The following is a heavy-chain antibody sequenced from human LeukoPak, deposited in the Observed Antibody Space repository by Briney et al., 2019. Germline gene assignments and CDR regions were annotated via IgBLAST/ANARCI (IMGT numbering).Heavy chain of an antibody. CDR3: ARDHDYGDWFDP. V-gene: IGHV4-4*02. D-gene: IGHD4-17*01. J-gene: IGHJ5*02. Sequence: PSGTLSLTCAVSGGSISSSNWWSWVRQPPGKGLEWIGEIYHSGSTNYNPSLKSRVTISVDTSKNQFSLKLSSVTAADTAVYYCARDHDYGDWFDPWGQGTLVTVSS. CDR2: IYHSGST. CDR1: GGSISSSNW.